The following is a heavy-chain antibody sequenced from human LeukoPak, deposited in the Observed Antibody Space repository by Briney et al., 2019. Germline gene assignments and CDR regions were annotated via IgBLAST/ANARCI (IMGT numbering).Heavy chain of an antibody. J-gene: IGHJ4*02. CDR3: ARVEGPSIFGVIDY. Sequence: ASVKVSCKASGHIFTNYGISWVRQAPGEGLEWMGWISVYNGDTNYAQKLQGRVTMTTDTSTSTAYMEVRSLRSDDTAVYFCARVEGPSIFGVIDYWGQGTLVTISS. CDR1: GHIFTNYG. CDR2: ISVYNGDT. D-gene: IGHD3-3*01. V-gene: IGHV1-18*01.